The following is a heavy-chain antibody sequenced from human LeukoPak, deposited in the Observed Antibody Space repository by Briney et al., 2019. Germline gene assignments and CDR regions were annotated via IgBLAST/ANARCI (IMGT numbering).Heavy chain of an antibody. CDR1: GYTFTNYP. CDR3: ARAYSSSWYNWIDP. Sequence: ASVTVSFTASGYTFTNYPMHWVRQAPGQRLQWMGWINAGNGNTKYSQKFQDRVIITRDTSASTAYMELSSLRSEDTAVYYCARAYSSSWYNWIDPWGQGTLVAVS. CDR2: INAGNGNT. D-gene: IGHD6-13*01. J-gene: IGHJ5*02. V-gene: IGHV1-3*01.